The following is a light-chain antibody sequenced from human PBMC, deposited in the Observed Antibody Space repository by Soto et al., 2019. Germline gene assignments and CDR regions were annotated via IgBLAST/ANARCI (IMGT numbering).Light chain of an antibody. Sequence: QSVLTQPASVSGSPGQSIAISCTGTSSDVGSYDLVSWYQQHPGKAPKLMIYEVTKRPSGVSSRFSGPKSGNTASLTISGLQAEDDADYYCCSSAGGGTYVFGNGTKVTVL. CDR3: CSSAGGGTYV. J-gene: IGLJ1*01. V-gene: IGLV2-23*02. CDR1: SSDVGSYDL. CDR2: EVT.